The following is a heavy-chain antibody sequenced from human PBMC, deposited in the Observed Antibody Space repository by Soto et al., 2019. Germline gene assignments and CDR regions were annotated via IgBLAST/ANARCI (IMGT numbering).Heavy chain of an antibody. D-gene: IGHD3-22*01. CDR1: GFTFSSYS. J-gene: IGHJ4*02. V-gene: IGHV3-48*02. CDR2: ISSSSSTI. CDR3: ARAGHYYDSSGYFDY. Sequence: GGSLRLSCAASGFTFSSYSMNWVRQAPGKGLEWVSYISSSSSTIYYADSVKGRFTISRDNAKNSLYPQMNSLRDEDTAVYYCARAGHYYDSSGYFDYWAREPWSPSPQ.